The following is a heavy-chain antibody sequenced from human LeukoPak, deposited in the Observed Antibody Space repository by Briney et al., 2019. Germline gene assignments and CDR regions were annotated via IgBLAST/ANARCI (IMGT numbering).Heavy chain of an antibody. V-gene: IGHV4-59*12. CDR1: GGSISSYY. J-gene: IGHJ4*02. D-gene: IGHD3-22*01. CDR2: IYYSGST. Sequence: SETLSLTCTVSGGSISSYYWSWIRQPPGKGLEWIGYIYYSGSTNYNPSLKSRVTISVDTSKNQFSLKLSSVTAADTAVYYCASRRYYDSSAFYSWGQGTLVTVSS. CDR3: ASRRYYDSSAFYS.